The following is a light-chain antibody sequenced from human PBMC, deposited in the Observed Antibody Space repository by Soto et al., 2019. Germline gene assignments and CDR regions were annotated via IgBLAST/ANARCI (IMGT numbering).Light chain of an antibody. CDR3: QQSYSTPRT. Sequence: DIQMTQSPSSLSASVGDRVTITCRASQSISSYLNWYQQKPGKAPKLLIYAASSLQSGVPSRFSGSGSGTDFTLTISSLQPEDFATYYCQQSYSTPRTVGQGTKVEI. J-gene: IGKJ1*01. CDR1: QSISSY. CDR2: AAS. V-gene: IGKV1-39*01.